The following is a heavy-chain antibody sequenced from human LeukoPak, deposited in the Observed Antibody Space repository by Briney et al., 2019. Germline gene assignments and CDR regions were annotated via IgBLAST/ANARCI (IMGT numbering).Heavy chain of an antibody. CDR3: ARHRSPSSLSFFDI. D-gene: IGHD2-2*01. V-gene: IGHV4-4*09. CDR1: GYSISSGYY. CDR2: IYTSETT. J-gene: IGHJ4*02. Sequence: SETLSLTCTVSGYSISSGYYWSWIRQPPGKGLEWIGYIYTSETTNFNPALRSRVTISIDTSKNQVSLRLSSVTAADTALYYCARHRSPSSLSFFDIWGQGMLVIVSS.